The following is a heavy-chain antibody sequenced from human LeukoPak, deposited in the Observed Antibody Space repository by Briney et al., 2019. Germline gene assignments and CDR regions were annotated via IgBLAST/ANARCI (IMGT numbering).Heavy chain of an antibody. V-gene: IGHV3-74*01. Sequence: PGGSLRLSCAASGFTFSSYWMHWVRQAPGKGLVWVSRINSDGSSTSYADSVKGRFTISRDNAKNTLYLQMNSLRAEDTAVYYCVRDSSGWYTYYYGMDVWGQGTTVTVSS. J-gene: IGHJ6*02. CDR3: VRDSSGWYTYYYGMDV. CDR2: INSDGSST. D-gene: IGHD6-19*01. CDR1: GFTFSSYW.